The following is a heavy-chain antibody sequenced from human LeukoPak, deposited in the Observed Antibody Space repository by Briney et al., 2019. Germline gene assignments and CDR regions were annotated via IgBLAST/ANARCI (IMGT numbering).Heavy chain of an antibody. CDR2: IYYTGST. J-gene: IGHJ6*02. CDR1: GGSISSGDYY. V-gene: IGHV4-30-4*01. D-gene: IGHD2-15*01. Sequence: SQTLSLTCTVSGGSISSGDYYWSWIRQPPGKGLEWIGYIYYTGSTYYNPSLKSRLTISVDTSKNQCPLNLRSVTAADPAVYYCARDRLDIVASRYYYGLDVWGQGTTVTVSS. CDR3: ARDRLDIVASRYYYGLDV.